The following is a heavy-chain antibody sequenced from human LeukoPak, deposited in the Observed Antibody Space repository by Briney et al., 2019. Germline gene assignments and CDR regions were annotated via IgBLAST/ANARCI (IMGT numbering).Heavy chain of an antibody. CDR3: ARVGPRIVVVPAAIGV. CDR1: GFTFSDYY. V-gene: IGHV3-11*01. CDR2: ISSSGSTI. J-gene: IGHJ4*02. D-gene: IGHD2-2*01. Sequence: GGSLRLSCAASGFTFSDYYMSWIRQAPGKGLEWVSYISSSGSTIYYADSVKGRFTISRDNAKNSLYLQMNSLRAKDTAVYYCARVGPRIVVVPAAIGVWGQGTLVTVSS.